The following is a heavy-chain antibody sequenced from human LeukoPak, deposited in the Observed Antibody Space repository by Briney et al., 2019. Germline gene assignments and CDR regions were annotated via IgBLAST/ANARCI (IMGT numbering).Heavy chain of an antibody. V-gene: IGHV3-23*01. J-gene: IGHJ4*02. Sequence: GGSLRLSCAASGFTFSSYAMTWVRQAPGKGLEWVSTITSGLTTYYADSVKGRVTISRDNSNNTLYLQMNSLRAKDTAVYHCAKGRGSSNWYFFDHWGQGTLVTVSS. CDR1: GFTFSSYA. CDR3: AKGRGSSNWYFFDH. D-gene: IGHD6-13*01. CDR2: ITSGLTT.